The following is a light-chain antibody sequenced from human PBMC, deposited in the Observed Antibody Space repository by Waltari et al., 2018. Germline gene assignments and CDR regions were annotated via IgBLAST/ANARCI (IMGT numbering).Light chain of an antibody. J-gene: IGKJ2*01. CDR2: WAS. CDR1: RSILSYSNNKNF. Sequence: DIVMTQSPKSLTVSLGERATINCRSSRSILSYSNNKNFLAWYQQKRGQSPKLLIYWASTRESGVPDRFSGGGSETDFTLTISSLQAEDVAVYYCQQYYDTSHTFGQGTKLEIK. V-gene: IGKV4-1*01. CDR3: QQYYDTSHT.